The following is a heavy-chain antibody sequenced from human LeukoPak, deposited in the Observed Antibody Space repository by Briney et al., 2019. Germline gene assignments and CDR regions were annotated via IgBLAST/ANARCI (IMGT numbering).Heavy chain of an antibody. V-gene: IGHV3-15*01. CDR1: GFTLSNAW. CDR3: TPLPGYSSGWYSLDY. Sequence: GGSLRLSCAASGFTLSNAWMSWVRQAPGGGLEWVGRIRSKTDGGTTDYAAPVKGRVTISRDDSKNTLYLQMNSLNTEDTAVYYCTPLPGYSSGWYSLDYWGQGTLVTVSS. CDR2: IRSKTDGGTT. J-gene: IGHJ4*02. D-gene: IGHD6-19*01.